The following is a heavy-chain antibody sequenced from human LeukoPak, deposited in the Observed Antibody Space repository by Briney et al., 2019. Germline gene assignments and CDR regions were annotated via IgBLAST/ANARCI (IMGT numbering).Heavy chain of an antibody. Sequence: SETLSLTCTVSGGSISSYCWSWIRQPAGKGLEWIGRIYTSGSTNYNPSLKSRVTMSVDTSKNQFSLKLSSVTAADTAVYYCARDLDCSSTSCYDNWFDPWGQGTLVTVSS. J-gene: IGHJ5*02. D-gene: IGHD2-2*01. CDR1: GGSISSYC. CDR2: IYTSGST. CDR3: ARDLDCSSTSCYDNWFDP. V-gene: IGHV4-4*07.